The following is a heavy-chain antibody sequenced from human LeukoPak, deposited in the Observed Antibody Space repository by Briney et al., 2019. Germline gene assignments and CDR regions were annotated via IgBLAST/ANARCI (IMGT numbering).Heavy chain of an antibody. Sequence: SETLSLTXTVSGGSISSYYWSWIRQPPGKGLEWIGCIYYSGSTNYNPSLKSRVTISVDTSKNQFSLKLSSVTAADTAVYYCASSGPYSSSYPFDYWGQGTLVTVSS. D-gene: IGHD6-6*01. CDR2: IYYSGST. CDR3: ASSGPYSSSYPFDY. CDR1: GGSISSYY. V-gene: IGHV4-59*01. J-gene: IGHJ4*02.